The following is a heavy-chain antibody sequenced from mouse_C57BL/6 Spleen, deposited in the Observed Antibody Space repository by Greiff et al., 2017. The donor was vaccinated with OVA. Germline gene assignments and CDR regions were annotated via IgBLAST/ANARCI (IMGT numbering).Heavy chain of an antibody. CDR2: INPYNGGT. CDR3: ARSGRYFDV. CDR1: GYTFTDYY. D-gene: IGHD3-2*02. Sequence: VQLQQSGPVLVKPGASVKMSCKASGYTFTDYYMNWVKQSHGKSLEWIGVINPYNGGTSYNQKFKGKATLTVDKSSSTAYMELNSLTSEDSAVYYCARSGRYFDVWGTGTTVTVSS. V-gene: IGHV1-19*01. J-gene: IGHJ1*03.